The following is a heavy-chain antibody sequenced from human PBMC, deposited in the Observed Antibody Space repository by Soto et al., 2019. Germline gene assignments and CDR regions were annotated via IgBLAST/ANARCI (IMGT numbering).Heavy chain of an antibody. CDR1: GGSISSGGYY. J-gene: IGHJ4*02. CDR2: IYSSVST. V-gene: IGHV4-31*03. Sequence: PSETLCLTCTVSGGSISSGGYYCRWIRQHPGKGLEWIGYIYSSVSTYYNPSLKSRVTISVDTSKNQFSLKLSSVTAADTAVYYCARLPEYWGQGTVDTGSS. CDR3: ARLPEY.